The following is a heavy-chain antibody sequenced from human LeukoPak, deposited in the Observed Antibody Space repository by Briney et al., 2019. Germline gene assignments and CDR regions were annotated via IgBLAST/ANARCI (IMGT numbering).Heavy chain of an antibody. CDR1: GGSISSSSYY. CDR2: IYYSGST. CDR3: ARRANWFDP. J-gene: IGHJ5*02. Sequence: SETLSLTCTVSGGSISSSSYYWGWIRQPPGKGLEWTGSIYYSGSTYYNPSLKSRVTISVDTSKNQFSLKLSSVTAADTAVYYCARRANWFDPWGQGTLVTVSS. V-gene: IGHV4-39*01.